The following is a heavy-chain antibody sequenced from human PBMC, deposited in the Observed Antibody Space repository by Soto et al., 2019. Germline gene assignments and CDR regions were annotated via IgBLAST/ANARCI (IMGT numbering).Heavy chain of an antibody. D-gene: IGHD5-12*01. CDR2: IDPNSGVT. J-gene: IGHJ6*03. Sequence: QVQLVQSGAEVKETGASVTVSCRASGDRFTDYYMHWVRQAPGQGLGWMGWIDPNSGVTKYAQKFEGWVTMSRDTSIRTVYMQLSRLRFDDTAIYYCARESGGATASLDYYYFYMDVWGTGPTVTVSS. V-gene: IGHV1-2*04. CDR3: ARESGGATASLDYYYFYMDV. CDR1: GDRFTDYY.